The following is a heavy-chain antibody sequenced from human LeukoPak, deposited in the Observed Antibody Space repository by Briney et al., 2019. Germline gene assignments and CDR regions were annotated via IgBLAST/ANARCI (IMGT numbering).Heavy chain of an antibody. CDR2: INHSGRT. CDR1: GGSFSGYY. J-gene: IGHJ4*02. CDR3: ARGAGQQLVFSRYDY. D-gene: IGHD6-6*01. Sequence: PSETLSLTCAVYGGSFSGYYWSGIRQPPGKGLEWIGEINHSGRTNYNPSLKSRVTISVHTSKNQFSLKLSSVTAADTAVYYCARGAGQQLVFSRYDYWGQGTLVTASS. V-gene: IGHV4-34*01.